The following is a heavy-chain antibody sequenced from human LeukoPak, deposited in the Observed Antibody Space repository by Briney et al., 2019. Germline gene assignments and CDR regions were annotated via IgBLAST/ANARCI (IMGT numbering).Heavy chain of an antibody. V-gene: IGHV3-21*01. Sequence: GGSLRLSCAASGFTFSSYSMNWVRQAPGKGLEWVSSISISSSYIYYADSVKGRFTISRDNAKNSLYLQMNSLRAEDTAVYYCARVGIAVAGSFDYWGQGTLVTVSS. CDR1: GFTFSSYS. J-gene: IGHJ4*02. CDR3: ARVGIAVAGSFDY. D-gene: IGHD6-19*01. CDR2: ISISSSYI.